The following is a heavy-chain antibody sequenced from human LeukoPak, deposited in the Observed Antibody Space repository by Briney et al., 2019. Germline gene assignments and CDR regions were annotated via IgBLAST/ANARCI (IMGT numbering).Heavy chain of an antibody. CDR1: GGSISSSSYY. Sequence: SETLSLTCTVSGGSISSSSYYWGWIRQPPGKGLEWIGSIYYSGSTYYNPSLKSRVTISVDTSKNQFSLKLSSVTAADTAVYYCARLLLQLWPFDYWGQGTLVTVSS. CDR3: ARLLLQLWPFDY. CDR2: IYYSGST. V-gene: IGHV4-39*07. J-gene: IGHJ4*02. D-gene: IGHD5-18*01.